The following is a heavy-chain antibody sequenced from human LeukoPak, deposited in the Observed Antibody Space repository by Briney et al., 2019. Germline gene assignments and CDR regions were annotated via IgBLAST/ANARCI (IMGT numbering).Heavy chain of an antibody. J-gene: IGHJ5*01. CDR2: IKEDGSEK. Sequence: GGSLRLSCAASGFTFTSYWMTWVRQAPGTGLELVANIKEDGSEKYYVDSVKGRFTISTDNAKNSLYLQMNSLRVEDTAVYYCAREFRSGYNSRWFDYWGQGTLVTVSS. V-gene: IGHV3-7*01. CDR1: GFTFTSYW. CDR3: AREFRSGYNSRWFDY. D-gene: IGHD6-19*01.